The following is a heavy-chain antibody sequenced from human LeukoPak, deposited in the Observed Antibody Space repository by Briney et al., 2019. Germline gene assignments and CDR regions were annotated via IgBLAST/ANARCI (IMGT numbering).Heavy chain of an antibody. D-gene: IGHD1-26*01. J-gene: IGHJ4*02. V-gene: IGHV3-33*01. CDR3: ARYIGTYSGYFDY. Sequence: GGSLRLSCAASGFTFSSYGMPWVRQAPGKGLEWAAVIWYDGSNKYYADSVKGRFTISRDNFKNTLYLQMNSLRAEDTAVYYCARYIGTYSGYFDYWGQGTLVTVSS. CDR2: IWYDGSNK. CDR1: GFTFSSYG.